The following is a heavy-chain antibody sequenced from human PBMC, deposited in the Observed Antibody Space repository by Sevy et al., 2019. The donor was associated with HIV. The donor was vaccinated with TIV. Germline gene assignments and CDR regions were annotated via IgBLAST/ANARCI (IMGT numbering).Heavy chain of an antibody. CDR1: GYTFTSYD. D-gene: IGHD3-10*01. J-gene: IGHJ4*02. CDR3: ATSFGEFISNY. Sequence: ASVKVSCKASGYTFTSYDINWVRQATGQGLEWMGWMNPNSGNTGYAQKFQGRVTITRNTSISTAYMELSSLRSDDTAVYYCATSFGEFISNYWGQGTLVTVSS. CDR2: MNPNSGNT. V-gene: IGHV1-8*03.